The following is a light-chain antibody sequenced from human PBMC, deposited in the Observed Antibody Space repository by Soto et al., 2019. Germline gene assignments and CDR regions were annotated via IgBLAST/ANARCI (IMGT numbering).Light chain of an antibody. Sequence: ETVLTQSPATLSLSPGERATLSCRASQTIRSNYLAWYRQTPGQAPRLLIYGASNRATGIADRFSGSGSGTDFTLIISRLEPEDLALYFCQQYGSSPWTFGQGTKLEIK. CDR3: QQYGSSPWT. V-gene: IGKV3-20*01. J-gene: IGKJ1*01. CDR2: GAS. CDR1: QTIRSNY.